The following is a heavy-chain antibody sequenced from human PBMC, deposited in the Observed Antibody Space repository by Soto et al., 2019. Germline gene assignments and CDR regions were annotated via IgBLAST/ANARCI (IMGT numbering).Heavy chain of an antibody. Sequence: QVQLQESGPGLVKPSQTMSLTCTVSGGSISSGGYYWSWIRQHPGKGLEWIGNIYYSGSTDYNPSLKSRVTISRDTSKNQFSLKLSSVTAADTAVFYCARGAIVGALDCWGQGTLVTVSS. D-gene: IGHD1-26*01. CDR2: IYYSGST. CDR1: GGSISSGGYY. J-gene: IGHJ4*02. CDR3: ARGAIVGALDC. V-gene: IGHV4-31*03.